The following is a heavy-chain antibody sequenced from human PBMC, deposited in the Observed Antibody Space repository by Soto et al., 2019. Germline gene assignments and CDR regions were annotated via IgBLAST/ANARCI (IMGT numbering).Heavy chain of an antibody. Sequence: ASVKVSCKTSGYTFTSHGLSWVRQAPGQGLEWMGWISGYNGDTNYAQKFQGRVTMTADESTSTAYMELSSLRSEDTAVYYCARCSSARDYYYYGMDVWGQGTTVTVSS. CDR3: ARCSSARDYYYYGMDV. V-gene: IGHV1-18*01. D-gene: IGHD6-6*01. J-gene: IGHJ6*02. CDR2: ISGYNGDT. CDR1: GYTFTSHG.